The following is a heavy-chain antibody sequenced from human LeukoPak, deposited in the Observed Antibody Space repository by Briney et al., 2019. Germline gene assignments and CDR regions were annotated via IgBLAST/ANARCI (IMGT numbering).Heavy chain of an antibody. D-gene: IGHD3-22*01. CDR2: IRYDGSNK. CDR3: AKDYYDSSGYYWS. CDR1: GFTFSSYG. V-gene: IGHV3-30*02. J-gene: IGHJ5*02. Sequence: QSRGSLRLSCAASGFTFSSYGMHWVRQAPGKGLEWVAFIRYDGSNKYYADSVKGRFTISRDNSKNTLYLQMNSLRAEDTAVYYCAKDYYDSSGYYWSWGQGTLVTVSS.